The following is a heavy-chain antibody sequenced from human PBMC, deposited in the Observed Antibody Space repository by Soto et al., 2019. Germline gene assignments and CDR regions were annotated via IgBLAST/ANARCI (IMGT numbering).Heavy chain of an antibody. V-gene: IGHV3-33*01. J-gene: IGHJ4*02. Sequence: GGSLRLSCAASGFTFSSYGMHWVRQAPGKGLEWVAVIWYDGSNKYYADSVKGRFTISRDNSKNTLYLQMNSLRAEDTAVYYCARDRALGSYDSSGKFDYWGQGTLVTVSS. CDR1: GFTFSSYG. D-gene: IGHD3-22*01. CDR2: IWYDGSNK. CDR3: ARDRALGSYDSSGKFDY.